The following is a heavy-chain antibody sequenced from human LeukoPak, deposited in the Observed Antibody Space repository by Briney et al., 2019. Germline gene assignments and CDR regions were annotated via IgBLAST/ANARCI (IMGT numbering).Heavy chain of an antibody. CDR1: GGTFSSYA. Sequence: ASVKVSCKASGGTFSSYAISWVRQAPGQGLEWMGGIIPIFGTANYAQKFQGRVTITTDESTSTAYMELSRLRSEDTAVYYCAREGYYGSGSYYNQYYFDYWGQGTLVTVSS. J-gene: IGHJ4*02. D-gene: IGHD3-10*01. V-gene: IGHV1-69*05. CDR2: IIPIFGTA. CDR3: AREGYYGSGSYYNQYYFDY.